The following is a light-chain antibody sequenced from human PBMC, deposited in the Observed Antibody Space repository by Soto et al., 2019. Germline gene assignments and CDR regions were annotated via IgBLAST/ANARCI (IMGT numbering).Light chain of an antibody. Sequence: EIVLTQSPATLSLSPGKRATLSCRASQSVSSYLAWYQQKPGQAPRLLIYDASNRATGIPARFSGSVSGTDFTLTISSLEPEDFAVYYCQQRSNWLFTFGPGTKVDIK. CDR1: QSVSSY. CDR2: DAS. CDR3: QQRSNWLFT. J-gene: IGKJ3*01. V-gene: IGKV3-11*01.